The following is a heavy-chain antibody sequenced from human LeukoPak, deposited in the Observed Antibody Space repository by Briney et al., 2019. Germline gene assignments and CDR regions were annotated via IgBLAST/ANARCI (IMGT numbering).Heavy chain of an antibody. J-gene: IGHJ5*02. CDR3: ARNHDYGDYGNWFDP. CDR1: GYTFTSYY. Sequence: GASVKVSCKASGYTFTSYYMHWVRQAPGQGLEWMGIINPSGGSTSYARKFQGRVTMTRDTSTSTVYMELSSLRSEDTAVYYCARNHDYGDYGNWFDPWGQGTLVTVSS. CDR2: INPSGGST. D-gene: IGHD4-17*01. V-gene: IGHV1-46*01.